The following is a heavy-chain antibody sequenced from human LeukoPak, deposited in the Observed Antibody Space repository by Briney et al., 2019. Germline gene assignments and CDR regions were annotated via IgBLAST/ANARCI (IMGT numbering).Heavy chain of an antibody. J-gene: IGHJ3*02. CDR2: ISAYNGNT. Sequence: ASVKVSCKASGYTFTSYGISWVRQAPGQGLEWMGWISAYNGNTNYAQKFQGRVTMTRDTSISTAYMELSRLRSDDTAVYYCAREGVVVVTAAVSAFDIWGQGTMVTVSS. CDR3: AREGVVVVTAAVSAFDI. D-gene: IGHD2-21*02. CDR1: GYTFTSYG. V-gene: IGHV1-18*01.